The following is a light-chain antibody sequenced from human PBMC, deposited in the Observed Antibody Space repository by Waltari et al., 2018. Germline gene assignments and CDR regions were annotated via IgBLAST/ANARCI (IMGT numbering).Light chain of an antibody. CDR2: DVT. CDR1: SSDIGGYNY. J-gene: IGLJ3*02. CDR3: SSYTSSNTWV. V-gene: IGLV2-14*01. Sequence: QSALTQPASVSGSPGQSITISCIGTSSDIGGYNYVSWYQQHPGKAPKVMIYDVTKRPSGVSNRCSGSKSGSTGSLTISGLQAEDEADYYCSSYTSSNTWVFGGGTKLTVL.